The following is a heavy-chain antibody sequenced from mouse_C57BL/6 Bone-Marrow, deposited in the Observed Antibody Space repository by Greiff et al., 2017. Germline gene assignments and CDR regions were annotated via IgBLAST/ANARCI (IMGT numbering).Heavy chain of an antibody. D-gene: IGHD2-1*01. J-gene: IGHJ1*03. Sequence: VQLQQSGPELVKPGASVKISCKASGYSFTGYYMNWVKQSPEKSLEWIGEINPSTGGTTYNQKFKAKATLTVDKSSSTAYMQLKSLTSEDSAVYYCANYLLWYPNWYVDVWGKGTTVTVSS. CDR3: ANYLLWYPNWYVDV. V-gene: IGHV1-42*01. CDR2: INPSTGGT. CDR1: GYSFTGYY.